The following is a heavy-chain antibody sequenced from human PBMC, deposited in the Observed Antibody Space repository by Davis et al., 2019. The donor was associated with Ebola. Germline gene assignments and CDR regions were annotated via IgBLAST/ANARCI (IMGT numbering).Heavy chain of an antibody. V-gene: IGHV3-48*03. CDR3: ARVALYAFDI. CDR2: ISISSSTI. CDR1: GITFSSYD. J-gene: IGHJ3*02. Sequence: GGSLRLSCAASGITFSSYDMTWVRQAPGKGLEWISYISISSSTIYYADPVKGRFAISRDNAKSLLFLQMNSLRAEDTAVYYCARVALYAFDIWGHGTAVTVSS.